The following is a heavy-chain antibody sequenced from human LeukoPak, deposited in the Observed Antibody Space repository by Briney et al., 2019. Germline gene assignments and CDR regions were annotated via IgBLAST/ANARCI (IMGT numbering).Heavy chain of an antibody. CDR1: GGSISSGGYY. D-gene: IGHD2-15*01. V-gene: IGHV4-31*03. CDR3: ARGRHRSGTEGDAFDI. Sequence: SQTLSLTCTVSGGSISSGGYYWSWIRQHPGKGLEWIGYIYYSGSTYYNPSLKSRVTISVDTFKNQFSLKLSSVTAADTAVYYCARGRHRSGTEGDAFDIWGQGTMVTVSS. J-gene: IGHJ3*02. CDR2: IYYSGST.